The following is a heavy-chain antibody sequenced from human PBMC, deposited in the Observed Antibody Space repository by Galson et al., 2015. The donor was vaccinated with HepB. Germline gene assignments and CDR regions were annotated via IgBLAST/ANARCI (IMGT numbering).Heavy chain of an antibody. CDR1: GGSISSGPYY. V-gene: IGHV4-31*03. Sequence: TLSLTCTVSGGSISSGPYYWNWIRQHPGKGLEWIGYIYYSGSTYYNPSLKSRITISVDTSKNQMSLKLSSVTAADTAVYHCARALGYCSGASCQASHFYYGLDVWGQGTTVIVSS. CDR2: IYYSGST. CDR3: ARALGYCSGASCQASHFYYGLDV. D-gene: IGHD2-15*01. J-gene: IGHJ6*02.